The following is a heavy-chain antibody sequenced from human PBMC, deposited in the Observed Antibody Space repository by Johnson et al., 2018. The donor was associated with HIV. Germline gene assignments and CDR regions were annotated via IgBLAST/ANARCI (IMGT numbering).Heavy chain of an antibody. CDR2: ISWNSGSI. CDR1: GFTFDDYA. CDR3: AKSIDAAADYAFDI. V-gene: IGHV3-9*01. Sequence: VQLVESGGGLVQPGRSLRLSCAASGFTFDDYAMHWVRQAPGKGLEWVSGISWNSGSIGYADSVKGRFTISRDNAKNSLYLQMNSLRAEDTALYYCAKSIDAAADYAFDIWGQGTMVTVSS. D-gene: IGHD6-13*01. J-gene: IGHJ3*02.